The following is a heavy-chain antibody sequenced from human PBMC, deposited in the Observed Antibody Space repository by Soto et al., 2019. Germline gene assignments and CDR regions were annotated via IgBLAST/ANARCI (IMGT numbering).Heavy chain of an antibody. CDR3: ARGTGGYDSMNFDY. J-gene: IGHJ4*02. D-gene: IGHD5-12*01. CDR2: IIPILGIA. V-gene: IGHV1-69*02. Sequence: QVQLVQSGAEVQKPGSSVKVSCKASGGTFSSYTISWVRQAPGQGLEWMGRIIPILGIANYAQKFQGRVTITADKSTSTAYMELSSLRSEDTAVYYCARGTGGYDSMNFDYWGQGTLVTVSS. CDR1: GGTFSSYT.